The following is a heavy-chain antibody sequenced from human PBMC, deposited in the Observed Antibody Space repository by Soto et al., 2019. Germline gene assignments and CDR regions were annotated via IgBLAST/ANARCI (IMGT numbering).Heavy chain of an antibody. CDR1: GGSISSSSYY. J-gene: IGHJ4*02. V-gene: IGHV4-39*01. CDR2: IYYSGST. CDR3: ARQTNTVTTFDY. D-gene: IGHD4-17*01. Sequence: QLQLQESGPGLVKPSETLSLTCTVSGGSISSSSYYWGWIRQPPGKGLEWIGSIYYSGSTYSNPSLKSRVSISVDTSKNQFSLKLSSVTAPDTAVYYCARQTNTVTTFDYWGQGTLVTVSS.